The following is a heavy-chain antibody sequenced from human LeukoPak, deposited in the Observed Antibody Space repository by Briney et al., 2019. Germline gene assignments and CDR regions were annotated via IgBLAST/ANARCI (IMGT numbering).Heavy chain of an antibody. D-gene: IGHD4-17*01. V-gene: IGHV3-30*18. CDR1: GFTFTSLC. CDR2: ISYDGSNK. J-gene: IGHJ4*02. CDR3: AKSTNDYGDYEVDY. Sequence: GRYLRLSCAASGFTFTSLCVHCVRQAPGNGLKWGAFISYDGSNKYYTHSVKDRFTISRDNAKNTLYLQMNSLRAEDTAVYYCAKSTNDYGDYEVDYWGQGTLVTVSS.